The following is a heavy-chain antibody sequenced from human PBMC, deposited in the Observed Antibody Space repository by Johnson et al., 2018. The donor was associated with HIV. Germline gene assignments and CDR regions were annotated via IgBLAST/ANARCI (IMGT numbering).Heavy chain of an antibody. Sequence: VQLVESGGGLVQPGGSLRFSCAASGFTFSSYAMHWVRQAPGKGLEWVSYISSSGSTIYYADAVKGRFSISRDNAKNSLYLQMNSLRAEDTAVYDCARNHHEATWGSPDAFDIWGQGTMVTVSS. V-gene: IGHV3-48*04. CDR3: ARNHHEATWGSPDAFDI. CDR1: GFTFSSYA. D-gene: IGHD3-16*01. CDR2: ISSSGSTI. J-gene: IGHJ3*02.